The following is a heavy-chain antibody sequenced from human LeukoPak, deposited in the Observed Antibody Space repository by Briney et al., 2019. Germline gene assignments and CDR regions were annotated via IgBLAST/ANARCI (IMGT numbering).Heavy chain of an antibody. V-gene: IGHV3-21*01. CDR2: ISSSSSYI. Sequence: GGSLRLSCVASGFTFSSYAMNWVRRAPGKGLEWVSSISSSSSYIYYADSVKGRFTISRDNAKNSLYLQMNSLRAEDTAVYYCAREDYSILNFDYWGQGTLVTVSS. D-gene: IGHD3-3*02. J-gene: IGHJ4*02. CDR3: AREDYSILNFDY. CDR1: GFTFSSYA.